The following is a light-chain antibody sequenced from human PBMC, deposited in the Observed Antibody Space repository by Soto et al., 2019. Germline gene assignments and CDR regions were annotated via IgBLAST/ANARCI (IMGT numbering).Light chain of an antibody. CDR2: DAS. CDR1: QDISNY. Sequence: DIQMTQSPSSLSASVGDRVTITCQASQDISNYLNWYQQKPGKAPKLLIYDASNLETGVPSRFSGSGSGTDFTFTISSLQPEDNATYYGQQYDNPPITFGQGTRLEIK. CDR3: QQYDNPPIT. J-gene: IGKJ5*01. V-gene: IGKV1-33*01.